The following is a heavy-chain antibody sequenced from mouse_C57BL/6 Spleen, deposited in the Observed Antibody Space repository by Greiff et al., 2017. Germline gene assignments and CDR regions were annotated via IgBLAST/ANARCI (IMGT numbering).Heavy chain of an antibody. CDR3: ARGYALQAGFAY. Sequence: QVQLQQPGAELVKPGASVKMSCKASGYTFTSYWITWVKQRPGQGLEWIGDIYPGSGSTNYNEKFKSKATLTVDTSSSTAYMQLSSLTSEDSAVYYCARGYALQAGFAYWGQGTLVTVSA. CDR2: IYPGSGST. CDR1: GYTFTSYW. J-gene: IGHJ3*01. D-gene: IGHD2-1*01. V-gene: IGHV1-55*01.